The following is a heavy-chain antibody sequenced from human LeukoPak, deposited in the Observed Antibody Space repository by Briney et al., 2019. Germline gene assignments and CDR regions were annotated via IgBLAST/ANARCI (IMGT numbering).Heavy chain of an antibody. J-gene: IGHJ5*02. CDR2: IYYSGST. CDR1: GGSISSSSYY. Sequence: KSSETLSLTCTVSGGSISSSSYYWGWIRQPPGKGLEWIGSIYYSGSTYYNPSLKSRVTISVDTSKNQFSLKLSSVTAADTAVYYCARLLYGSGSYYNFGWQQNWFDPWGQGTLVTVSS. D-gene: IGHD3-10*01. V-gene: IGHV4-39*01. CDR3: ARLLYGSGSYYNFGWQQNWFDP.